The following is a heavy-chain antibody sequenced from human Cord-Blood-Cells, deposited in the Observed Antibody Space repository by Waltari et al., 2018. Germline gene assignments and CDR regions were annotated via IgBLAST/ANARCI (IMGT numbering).Heavy chain of an antibody. V-gene: IGHV1-2*02. CDR3: ARDGAHCSSTSCYSGY. J-gene: IGHJ4*02. CDR2: INPTGGGK. Sequence: QVQLVQSGAEVKKPGASVKVYCKASGYTFTGYYMPWVRQAPGQGLEWMGWINPTGGGKDYAQKFQGRVTMTRDTSISTAYMELSRLRSDDTTVYYCARDGAHCSSTSCYSGYWGQGTLVTVSS. CDR1: GYTFTGYY. D-gene: IGHD2-2*01.